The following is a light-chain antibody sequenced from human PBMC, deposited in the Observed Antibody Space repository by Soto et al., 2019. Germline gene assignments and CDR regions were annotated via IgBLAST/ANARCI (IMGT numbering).Light chain of an antibody. CDR1: QSVSNNY. Sequence: EIVLTQSPCTLSLSPGERATLSCRASQSVSNNYLAWYQQKPGQAPRLLIYGASSRATGIPDRFSGSGSGTDFTLTISRLEPEDFAVYYCQQYSTSPTFGEGTRLEIK. J-gene: IGKJ5*01. CDR3: QQYSTSPT. CDR2: GAS. V-gene: IGKV3-20*01.